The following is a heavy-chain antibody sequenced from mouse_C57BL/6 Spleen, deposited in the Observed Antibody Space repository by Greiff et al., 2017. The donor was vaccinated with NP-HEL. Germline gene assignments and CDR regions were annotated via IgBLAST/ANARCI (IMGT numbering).Heavy chain of an antibody. Sequence: VQLQQSGPELVKPGASVKISCKASGYAFSSSWMNWVKQRPGKGLEWIGRIYPGDGDTNYNGKFKGKATLTADKSSSTAYMQLSSLTSEDSAVYFCARLPYGSSPYYFDYWGQGTTLTVSS. D-gene: IGHD1-1*01. CDR2: IYPGDGDT. J-gene: IGHJ2*01. CDR1: GYAFSSSW. CDR3: ARLPYGSSPYYFDY. V-gene: IGHV1-82*01.